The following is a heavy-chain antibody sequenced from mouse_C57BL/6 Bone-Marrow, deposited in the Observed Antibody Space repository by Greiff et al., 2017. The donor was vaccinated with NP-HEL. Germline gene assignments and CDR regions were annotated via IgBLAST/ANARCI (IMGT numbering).Heavy chain of an antibody. CDR2: IYPGNSDT. J-gene: IGHJ1*03. CDR3: TSCITTVVRRYFDV. V-gene: IGHV1-5*01. Sequence: VQLQQSGTVLARPGASVKMSCKTSGYTFTSYWMHWVKQRPGQGLEWIGAIYPGNSDTSYNQKFKGKAKLTAVTSASTAYMELSSLTNEDSAVYYCTSCITTVVRRYFDVWGTGTTVTVSS. CDR1: GYTFTSYW. D-gene: IGHD1-1*01.